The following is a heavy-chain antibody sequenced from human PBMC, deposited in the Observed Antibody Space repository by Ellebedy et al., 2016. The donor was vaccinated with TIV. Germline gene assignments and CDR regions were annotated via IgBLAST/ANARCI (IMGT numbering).Heavy chain of an antibody. CDR2: IHPNSGAT. J-gene: IGHJ6*02. Sequence: ASVKVSCKASGYTFTDYYLHWVRRAPGQGLQWMGWIHPNSGATNYAQRFQGRVTMTRDTSTSTVYMELSSLRSEDTAVYYCARDPNPEMATITLIYYYGMDVWGQGTTVTVSS. CDR1: GYTFTDYY. D-gene: IGHD5-24*01. CDR3: ARDPNPEMATITLIYYYGMDV. V-gene: IGHV1-2*02.